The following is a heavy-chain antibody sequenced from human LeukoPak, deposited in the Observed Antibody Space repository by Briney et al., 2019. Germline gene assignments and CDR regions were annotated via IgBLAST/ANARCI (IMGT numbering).Heavy chain of an antibody. J-gene: IGHJ4*02. CDR3: ARTGYSRQTARNGY. CDR1: GGSISSYY. V-gene: IGHV4-59*12. Sequence: SETLSLTCTVSGGSISSYYWSWIRQPPGKGLEWIGYIYYSGSTNYNPSLKSRVTISVDTSKNQFSLKLSSVTAADTAVYYCARTGYSRQTARNGYWGQGTLATVSS. D-gene: IGHD6-13*01. CDR2: IYYSGST.